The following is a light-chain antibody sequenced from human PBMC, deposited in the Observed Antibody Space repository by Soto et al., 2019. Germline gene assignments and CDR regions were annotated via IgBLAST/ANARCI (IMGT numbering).Light chain of an antibody. CDR2: GND. V-gene: IGLV1-40*01. CDR1: SSNIGADYD. Sequence: QSVLTQPLSVSGAPGQRVTISCTGSSSNIGADYDVNWYQQFPGTAPKLLIYGNDNRPSGVPDRFSGSKSDTSASLAVTGLQAEDEADYYCQSYDSGLSAVLFGGGTKLTVL. J-gene: IGLJ2*01. CDR3: QSYDSGLSAVL.